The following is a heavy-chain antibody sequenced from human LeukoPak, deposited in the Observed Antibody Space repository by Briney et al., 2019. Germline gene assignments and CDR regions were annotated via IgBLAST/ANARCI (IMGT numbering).Heavy chain of an antibody. V-gene: IGHV4-31*03. CDR1: GGSISSGGYY. CDR3: ARVGYAYWFDP. CDR2: IYYSGST. Sequence: PSETLSLTCTVSGGSISSGGYYWSWIRQHPGKSLEWIGYIYYSGSTYYNPSLKSRVTISVDTSKNQFSLKLSSVTAADTAVYYCARVGYAYWFDPWGQGTLVTVSS. J-gene: IGHJ5*02. D-gene: IGHD5-12*01.